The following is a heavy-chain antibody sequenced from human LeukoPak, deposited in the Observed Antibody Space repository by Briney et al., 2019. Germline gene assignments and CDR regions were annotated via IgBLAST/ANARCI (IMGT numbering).Heavy chain of an antibody. D-gene: IGHD3-22*01. V-gene: IGHV3-64*01. J-gene: IGHJ4*02. Sequence: GGSLRLSCAASGFTFSNYVMHWVRQAPGKGLEYVSAISPDGVSTYYASSVKGRFTISRDNSKNILYLQMGSLRTEDQAVYYCARELGSSGVFGFFDYWGQRALVTVSS. CDR3: ARELGSSGVFGFFDY. CDR2: ISPDGVST. CDR1: GFTFSNYV.